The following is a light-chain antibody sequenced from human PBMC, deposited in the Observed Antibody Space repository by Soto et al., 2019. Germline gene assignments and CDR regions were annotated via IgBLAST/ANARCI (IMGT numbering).Light chain of an antibody. V-gene: IGKV1-33*01. CDR3: QQYEDLPLT. Sequence: DIQMTQSPSSLSASVGDSVTISCQASQDINNFLNWYQQKPGKPPQLLIYDASTLEKGVTSRFSGAGSGADFSFTISNRQPEDSATYYCQQYEDLPLTFGQGTKVEIK. CDR1: QDINNF. J-gene: IGKJ1*01. CDR2: DAS.